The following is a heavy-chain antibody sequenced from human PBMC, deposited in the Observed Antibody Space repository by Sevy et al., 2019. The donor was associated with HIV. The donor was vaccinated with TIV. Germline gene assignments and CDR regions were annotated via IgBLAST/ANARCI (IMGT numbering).Heavy chain of an antibody. J-gene: IGHJ4*02. CDR3: AREESGPYDFWSGYYNLLFDY. Sequence: ASVKVSCKASGYTFTSYYMHWVRQAPGQGLEWMGIINPSGGSTSYAQKFQGRVTMTRDTSTSTVYMELSSLRSEDTAVYYCAREESGPYDFWSGYYNLLFDYWGQGTLVTVSS. V-gene: IGHV1-46*01. CDR2: INPSGGST. D-gene: IGHD3-3*01. CDR1: GYTFTSYY.